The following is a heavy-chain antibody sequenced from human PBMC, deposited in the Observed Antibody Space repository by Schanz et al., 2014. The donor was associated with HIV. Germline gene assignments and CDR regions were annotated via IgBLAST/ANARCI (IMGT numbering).Heavy chain of an antibody. D-gene: IGHD2-21*02. CDR3: ARTYTGDWSTGAD. Sequence: QVQLVQSGAEVKKPGASVKVSCKASGYAFSNFGFSWVRRAPGQGLEWMGGIIPIFDTTNYAQKFQGRVTITADKSTSTVYMDLSSLRSEDTAVYYCARTYTGDWSTGADWGQGTLVTVSS. CDR2: IIPIFDTT. CDR1: GYAFSNFG. V-gene: IGHV1-69*06. J-gene: IGHJ4*02.